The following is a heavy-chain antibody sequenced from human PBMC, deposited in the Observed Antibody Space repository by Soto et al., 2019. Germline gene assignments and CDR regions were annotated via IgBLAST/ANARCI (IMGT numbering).Heavy chain of an antibody. J-gene: IGHJ6*02. Sequence: GESLKISCKGSGYSFTRYWIGWVRQMPGKGLEWMGIIYPGDSDTRYSPSFQGQVTISADKSISTAYLQWSSLKASDTAMYYCARTAAAGKYYYGVDVWGQGTTVTVS. D-gene: IGHD6-13*01. CDR1: GYSFTRYW. V-gene: IGHV5-51*01. CDR2: IYPGDSDT. CDR3: ARTAAAGKYYYGVDV.